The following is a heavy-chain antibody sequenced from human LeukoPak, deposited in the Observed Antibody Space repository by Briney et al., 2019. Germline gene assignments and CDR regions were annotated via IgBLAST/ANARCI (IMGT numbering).Heavy chain of an antibody. Sequence: PSETLSLTCTVSGGSISSYYWSWIRRPPGKGLEWIGYIYYSGSTNYNPSLKSRVTISVDTSKNQFSLKLSSVTAADTAVYYCARLGQSSSWYGFWFDPWGQGTLVTVSS. CDR2: IYYSGST. CDR1: GGSISSYY. V-gene: IGHV4-59*08. D-gene: IGHD6-13*01. CDR3: ARLGQSSSWYGFWFDP. J-gene: IGHJ5*02.